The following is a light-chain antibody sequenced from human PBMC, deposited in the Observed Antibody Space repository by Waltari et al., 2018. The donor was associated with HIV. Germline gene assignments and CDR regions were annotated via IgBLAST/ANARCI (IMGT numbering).Light chain of an antibody. J-gene: IGLJ1*01. Sequence: SYELTQPPSVSVSPGQTASITCSGDKLGNKYASWYQQKPGQSPVVVIYQDTKRPSGIPERFSGSKSGNTASLTISGLQAEDEADYYCSSFTISSTLDFGTGTKVTVL. V-gene: IGLV3-1*01. CDR2: QDT. CDR3: SSFTISSTLD. CDR1: KLGNKY.